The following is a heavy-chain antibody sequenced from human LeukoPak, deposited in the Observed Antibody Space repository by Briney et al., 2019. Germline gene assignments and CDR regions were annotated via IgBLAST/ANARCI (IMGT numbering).Heavy chain of an antibody. Sequence: SVKVSCKASGYTFTGYYMHCVRQTPEQGLECIGRIIPIFGTINYAQKFQGRVTITADKSTSTVHMDLSSLRSEDTAVYYCARGFGVEYYYYMDVWDEGTTVIVSS. CDR3: ARGFGVEYYYYMDV. D-gene: IGHD3-3*01. V-gene: IGHV1-69*06. CDR2: IIPIFGTI. J-gene: IGHJ6*03. CDR1: GYTFTGYY.